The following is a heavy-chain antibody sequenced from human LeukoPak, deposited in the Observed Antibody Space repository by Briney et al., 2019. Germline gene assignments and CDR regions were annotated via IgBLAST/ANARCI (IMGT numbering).Heavy chain of an antibody. Sequence: SETLSLTCTVCGGSISSHYWSWIRQPPGKGLEWIGCIYYSGSTNYNPSLKSRVTISVDTSKNQFSLKLSSVTAADTAVYYCARGYCSGGSCYFDYWGQGTLVTVSS. D-gene: IGHD2-15*01. CDR3: ARGYCSGGSCYFDY. CDR1: GGSISSHY. CDR2: IYYSGST. V-gene: IGHV4-59*11. J-gene: IGHJ4*02.